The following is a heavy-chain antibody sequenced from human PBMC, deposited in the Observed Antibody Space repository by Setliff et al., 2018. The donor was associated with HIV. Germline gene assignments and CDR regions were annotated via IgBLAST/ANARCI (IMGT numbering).Heavy chain of an antibody. J-gene: IGHJ6*02. D-gene: IGHD3-10*01. CDR2: IIPILGIA. CDR3: ARKFRPGHGVDV. V-gene: IGHV1-69*10. Sequence: SVKVSCKTSGYMFIAYGMSWVRQAPGQGLEWMGGIIPILGIANYAQKFQGRVTITADKSRGSMYLQMNSLSAEDTAIYYCARKFRPGHGVDVWGQGTTVTVSS. CDR1: GYMFIAYG.